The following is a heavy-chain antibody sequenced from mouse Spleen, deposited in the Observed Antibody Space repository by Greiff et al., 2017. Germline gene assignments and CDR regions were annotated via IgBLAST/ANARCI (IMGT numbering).Heavy chain of an antibody. CDR2: ISSGGDYI. CDR3: TRAYDYGGEYYFDY. V-gene: IGHV5-9-1*02. J-gene: IGHJ2*01. Sequence: EVKLVESGEGLVKPGGCLKLSCAASGFTFSSYAVSWVHQTPEKRLEWVAYISSGGDYIYYADTVKGRFTISRDNARNTLYLQMSSLKSEDTAMYYCTRAYDYGGEYYFDYWGQGTTLTVSS. CDR1: GFTFSSYA. D-gene: IGHD2-4*01.